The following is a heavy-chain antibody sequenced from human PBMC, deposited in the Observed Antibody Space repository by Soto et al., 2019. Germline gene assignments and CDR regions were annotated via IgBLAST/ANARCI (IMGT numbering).Heavy chain of an antibody. J-gene: IGHJ4*02. V-gene: IGHV1-8*01. CDR2: MNPNSGNT. Sequence: GASVKVSCKASGYTFTSYDINWVRQATGQGLEWMGWMNPNSGNTGYAQKFQGRVTMTRNTSISTAYMELSSLRSGDTAVYYCARSFSLDPAAGIDYWGQGTLVTVSS. D-gene: IGHD5-18*01. CDR1: GYTFTSYD. CDR3: ARSFSLDPAAGIDY.